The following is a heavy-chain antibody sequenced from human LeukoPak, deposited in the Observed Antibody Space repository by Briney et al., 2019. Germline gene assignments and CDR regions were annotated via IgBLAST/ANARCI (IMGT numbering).Heavy chain of an antibody. J-gene: IGHJ4*02. D-gene: IGHD6-19*01. CDR2: IKQDGGDK. CDR1: GFSFSSYW. CDR3: ARASAVAGTRDY. V-gene: IGHV3-7*01. Sequence: GGSLRLSRTASGFSFSSYWMSWVRQAPGKGLEWVANIKQDGGDKYYADSVKGRFTISRDNAKNSLYLQMNSLRAEDSALYYCARASAVAGTRDYWGQGTLVTVSS.